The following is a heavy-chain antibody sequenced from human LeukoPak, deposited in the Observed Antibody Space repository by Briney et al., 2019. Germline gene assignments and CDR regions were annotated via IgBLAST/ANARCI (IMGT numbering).Heavy chain of an antibody. D-gene: IGHD3-10*02. CDR3: AELGITMIGGV. V-gene: IGHV3-21*01. J-gene: IGHJ6*04. CDR2: ISSSSSYI. Sequence: PGGSLRLSCAASGFTFSTYNMNWVRQAPGKGLEWVSSISSSSSYIYYADSVKGRFAISRDNAKNSLYLQMNSLRAEDTAVYYCAELGITMIGGVWGKGTTVTISS. CDR1: GFTFSTYN.